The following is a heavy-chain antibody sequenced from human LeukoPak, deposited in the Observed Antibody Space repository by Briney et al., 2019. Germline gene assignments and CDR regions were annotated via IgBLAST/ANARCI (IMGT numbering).Heavy chain of an antibody. J-gene: IGHJ4*02. CDR3: ARDESPGGSDFWSGYYSY. CDR1: GYTFTSYY. V-gene: IGHV1-46*01. D-gene: IGHD3-3*01. CDR2: MNPSGGST. Sequence: ASVKVSCKASGYTFTSYYMHWVRQAPGQGLEWRGIMNPSGGSTSYAQKFQGRVTMTRDMSTSTVYLELSSLRSEDTAVYYCARDESPGGSDFWSGYYSYWGQGTLVTVSS.